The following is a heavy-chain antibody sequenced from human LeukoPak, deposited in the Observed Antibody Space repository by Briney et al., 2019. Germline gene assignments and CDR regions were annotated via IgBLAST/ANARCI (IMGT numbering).Heavy chain of an antibody. J-gene: IGHJ6*03. CDR1: GFTFSSYA. CDR2: ISGSGGST. CDR3: ARGPGIAVAYYYYYYMDV. V-gene: IGHV3-23*01. D-gene: IGHD6-19*01. Sequence: GGSLRLSCAASGFTFSSYAMSWVRQAPGKGLEWVSAISGSGGSTYYADSVKGRFTISRDNSKNTLYLQMNSLRAEDTAVYYCARGPGIAVAYYYYYYMDVWGKGTTVTVSS.